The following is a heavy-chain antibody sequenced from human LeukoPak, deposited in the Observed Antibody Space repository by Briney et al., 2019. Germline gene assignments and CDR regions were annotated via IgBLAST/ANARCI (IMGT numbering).Heavy chain of an antibody. Sequence: AGSLRLSCASSGFTFSDYYMSWIRQAPGKGLEWVSYISSSSSYTNYADSVKGRFTISGDNAKNSLYLQMNSLRAEDTAVYYCARAKRYSSGWYPGGIYFDYWGQGTLVTVSS. CDR3: ARAKRYSSGWYPGGIYFDY. D-gene: IGHD6-19*01. CDR1: GFTFSDYY. CDR2: ISSSSSYT. J-gene: IGHJ4*02. V-gene: IGHV3-11*06.